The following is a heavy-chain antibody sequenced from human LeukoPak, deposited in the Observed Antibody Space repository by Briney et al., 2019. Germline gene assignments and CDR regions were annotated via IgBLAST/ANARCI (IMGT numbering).Heavy chain of an antibody. V-gene: IGHV1-2*02. D-gene: IGHD3-16*01. CDR2: INPNSGDT. J-gene: IGHJ4*02. CDR1: GYTFTGYY. CDR3: ASGGVGGPGRGSDYYFDY. Sequence: GASVKVSCKASGYTFTGYYMHWVRQAPGQGLEWMGWINPNSGDTNYAQKLQGRVTMTTDTSTSTAYMELRSLRSDDTAVYYCASGGVGGPGRGSDYYFDYWGQGTLVTVSS.